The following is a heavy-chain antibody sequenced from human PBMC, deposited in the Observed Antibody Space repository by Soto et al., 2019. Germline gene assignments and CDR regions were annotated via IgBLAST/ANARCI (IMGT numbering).Heavy chain of an antibody. J-gene: IGHJ1*01. D-gene: IGHD5-18*01. V-gene: IGHV3-23*01. CDR1: AFTFSSYA. Sequence: GGSLRLSCAASAFTFSSYAMNWVRQAPGKGPEWVSGISGSDDSTYYADSVKGRFTISRDNSKNTLYLQMNSLRAEDTAVYYCAKSGYSYFFQHWGQGTLVTVSS. CDR3: AKSGYSYFFQH. CDR2: ISGSDDST.